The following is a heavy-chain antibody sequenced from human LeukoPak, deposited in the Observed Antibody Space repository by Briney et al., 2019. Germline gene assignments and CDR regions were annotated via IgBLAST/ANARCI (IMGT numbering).Heavy chain of an antibody. CDR3: ARIMVATTREAFDY. CDR2: ISYDGSNE. J-gene: IGHJ4*02. CDR1: GFTFSNYG. V-gene: IGHV3-30*03. D-gene: IGHD5-12*01. Sequence: GRSLRLSCTASGFTFSNYGMHWVRQAPGKGLEWVAVISYDGSNEYYADSVKGRFTISRDNSKNTLFLQMNSLRPEDTAVYHCARIMVATTREAFDYWGQGTLVTVSS.